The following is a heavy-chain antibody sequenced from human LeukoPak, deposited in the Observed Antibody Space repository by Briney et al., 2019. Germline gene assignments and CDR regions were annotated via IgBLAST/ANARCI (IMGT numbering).Heavy chain of an antibody. V-gene: IGHV3-30*02. CDR1: GFTFSSYG. D-gene: IGHD6-13*01. CDR3: AKDQAVAAAGTYWFDY. J-gene: IGHJ4*02. Sequence: GGFLRLSCAASGFTFSSYGMHWVRQAPGKGLEWVAFIRYDGSNKYYADSVKGRFTISRDNSKNTLYLQMNSLRAEDTAVYYCAKDQAVAAAGTYWFDYWGQGTLVTVSS. CDR2: IRYDGSNK.